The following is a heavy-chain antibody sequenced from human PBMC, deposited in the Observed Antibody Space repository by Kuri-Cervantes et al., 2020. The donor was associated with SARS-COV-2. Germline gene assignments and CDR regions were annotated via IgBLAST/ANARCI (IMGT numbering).Heavy chain of an antibody. D-gene: IGHD5-18*01. CDR3: ARTKVAYTAMVGFDY. J-gene: IGHJ4*02. CDR2: ISYDGSNK. CDR1: GFTFSSYA. V-gene: IGHV3-30-3*01. Sequence: GSLRLSCAASGFTFSSYAMHWVRQAPGKGLEWVAVISYDGSNKYYADSVKGRFTISRDNSKNTLYLQMNSLRAEDTAVYYCARTKVAYTAMVGFDYWGQGTLVTVSS.